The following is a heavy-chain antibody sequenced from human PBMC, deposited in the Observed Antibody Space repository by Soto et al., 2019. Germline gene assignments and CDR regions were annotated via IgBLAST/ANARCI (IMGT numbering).Heavy chain of an antibody. CDR3: AGVVPAADLYYYYGMDV. V-gene: IGHV1-8*01. Sequence: GASVKVSCKASGYTFTSYDINWVRQATGQGLEWMGWMNPNSGNTGYAQKFQGRVTMTRNTSISTAYMELSSLRSEDTAVYYCAGVVPAADLYYYYGMDVWGQGTTVTVSS. J-gene: IGHJ6*02. CDR2: MNPNSGNT. CDR1: GYTFTSYD. D-gene: IGHD2-2*01.